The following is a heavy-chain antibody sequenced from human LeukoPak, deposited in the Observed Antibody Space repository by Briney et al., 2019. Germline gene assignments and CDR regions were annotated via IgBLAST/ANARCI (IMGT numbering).Heavy chain of an antibody. CDR3: ARHSTYYDSSADTFDI. Sequence: GGPLRLSCAASGFTFSSYAMGWVRQAPGKGLEWVSAISGSGGSTYYADSVKGRFTISRDNSKNTLYLQMNSLRAEDTAVYYCARHSTYYDSSADTFDIWGQGTMVTVSS. V-gene: IGHV3-23*01. J-gene: IGHJ3*02. CDR2: ISGSGGST. CDR1: GFTFSSYA. D-gene: IGHD3-22*01.